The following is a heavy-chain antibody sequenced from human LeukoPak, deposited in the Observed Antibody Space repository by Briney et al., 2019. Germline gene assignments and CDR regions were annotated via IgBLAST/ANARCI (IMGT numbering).Heavy chain of an antibody. V-gene: IGHV1-2*02. J-gene: IGHJ4*02. D-gene: IGHD4-17*01. Sequence: ASVKVSCKASGYTFTGYYMHWVRQAPGQGLEWMGWINPNSGDTKYAQKFQGRVTMTRDTSISTAYMELSRLRSDDTAVYYCARQHDYGDYSFGYWGQGTLVTVSS. CDR3: ARQHDYGDYSFGY. CDR2: INPNSGDT. CDR1: GYTFTGYY.